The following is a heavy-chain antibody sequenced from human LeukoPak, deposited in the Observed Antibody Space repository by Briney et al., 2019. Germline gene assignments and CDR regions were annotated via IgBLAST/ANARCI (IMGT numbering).Heavy chain of an antibody. CDR3: ARVGVGSGWYFDY. D-gene: IGHD6-19*01. J-gene: IGHJ4*02. CDR2: ISSSSSYT. Sequence: GGSLRLSCAASGFTFGDYYMSWIRQAPGKGLEWVSYISSSSSYTNYADSVKGRFTISRDNAKNSLYLQMNSLRAEDTAVYYCARVGVGSGWYFDYWGQGTLVTVSS. CDR1: GFTFGDYY. V-gene: IGHV3-11*06.